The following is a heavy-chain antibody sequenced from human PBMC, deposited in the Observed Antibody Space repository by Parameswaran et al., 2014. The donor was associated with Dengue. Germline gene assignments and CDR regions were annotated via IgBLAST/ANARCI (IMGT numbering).Heavy chain of an antibody. CDR3: ARGGSSGYETLDY. V-gene: IGHV5-10-1*01. CDR2: IDPIDSET. J-gene: IGHJ4*02. Sequence: VRQMPGKGLEWMGRIDPIDSETRYSPSFQGHVTISVDKSIGTAFLQWSSLQASDTTIYYCARGGSSGYETLDYWGQGTLVTVSS. D-gene: IGHD5-12*01.